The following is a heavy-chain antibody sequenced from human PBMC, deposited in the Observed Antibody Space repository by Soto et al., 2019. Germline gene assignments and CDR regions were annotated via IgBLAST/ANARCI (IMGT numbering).Heavy chain of an antibody. D-gene: IGHD4-17*01. Sequence: EVQLLESGGGLVQPGGSLRLSCAASGFTFSSYAMSWVRQAPGKGLEWVSAISGSGGSTYYADSVKGRFTISRDNSKNTLYLQVNSLRAEDTAVYYCAKGPTVVPVRGYFDYWGQGTLVTVSS. CDR2: ISGSGGST. CDR3: AKGPTVVPVRGYFDY. J-gene: IGHJ4*02. CDR1: GFTFSSYA. V-gene: IGHV3-23*01.